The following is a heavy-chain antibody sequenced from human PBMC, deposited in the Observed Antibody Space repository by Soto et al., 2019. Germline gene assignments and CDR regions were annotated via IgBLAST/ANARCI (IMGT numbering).Heavy chain of an antibody. CDR1: GFTFSTYA. J-gene: IGHJ4*02. CDR2: ISANGQGI. Sequence: GGSQRLPSAASGFTFSTYALSWVRQAPGKGLEWVSPISANGQGIYYADSVRGRFTISRDNSKNTIFLHMDSLRAEDTAVYYCAKDRNYPRDQFHYWGQGTLVTVSS. V-gene: IGHV3-23*01. D-gene: IGHD1-7*01. CDR3: AKDRNYPRDQFHY.